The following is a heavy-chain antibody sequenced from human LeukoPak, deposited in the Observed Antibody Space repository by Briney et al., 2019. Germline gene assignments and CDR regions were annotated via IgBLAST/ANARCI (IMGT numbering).Heavy chain of an antibody. CDR1: GFTLSTYN. Sequence: PGGSLRLSCAASGFTLSTYNMKWVRQAPRKGLEWVSSISTSSSYIYYADSVKGRFTISRDNAKNSLYLQMNSLRAEDTAVYYCARATWDPNYYYYMDVWGKGTTVTISS. J-gene: IGHJ6*03. CDR2: ISTSSSYI. D-gene: IGHD1-26*01. V-gene: IGHV3-21*01. CDR3: ARATWDPNYYYYMDV.